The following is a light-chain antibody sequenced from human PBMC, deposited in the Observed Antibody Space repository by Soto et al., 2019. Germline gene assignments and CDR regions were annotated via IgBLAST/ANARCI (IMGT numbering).Light chain of an antibody. CDR2: QDT. CDR1: KLGDKY. CDR3: QAWDSSTASYV. Sequence: SSELTQPPSVSVSPGQTASITCSGDKLGDKYACWYQQKPGQSPVLVISQDTKRPSGIPERFSGSNSGNTATLTISGTQAMDEADYYCQAWDSSTASYVFGTGTKLTVL. J-gene: IGLJ1*01. V-gene: IGLV3-1*01.